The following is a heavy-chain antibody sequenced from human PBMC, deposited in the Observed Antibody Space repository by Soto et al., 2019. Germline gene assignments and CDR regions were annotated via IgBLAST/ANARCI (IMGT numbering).Heavy chain of an antibody. CDR2: IIPIFGTA. CDR1: GGTFSSYA. V-gene: IGHV1-69*13. CDR3: ATPGYSSGWYFDY. D-gene: IGHD6-19*01. J-gene: IGHJ4*02. Sequence: SVKVSCKASGGTFSSYASSWVRQAPGQGLEWMGGIIPIFGTANYAQKFQGRVTITADESTSTAYMELSSLRSEDTAVYYCATPGYSSGWYFDYWGQGTLVTVSS.